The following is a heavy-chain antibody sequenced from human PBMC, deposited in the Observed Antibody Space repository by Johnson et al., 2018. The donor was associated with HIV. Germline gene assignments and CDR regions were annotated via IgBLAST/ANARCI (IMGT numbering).Heavy chain of an antibody. J-gene: IGHJ3*02. CDR3: AREGGIRGPSPVDAFDI. CDR2: IKSKTDGGTT. V-gene: IGHV3-15*01. CDR1: GFIFSNAW. Sequence: VLLVESGGGLVKREGSLRLSCAPSGFIFSNAWMSWVRQAPGKGLEWVGRIKSKTDGGTTDYAAPVKGRFTISRDDSKNTLYLQLNSLKIEDTAVYYCAREGGIRGPSPVDAFDIWGQGTMVTVSS. D-gene: IGHD3-16*01.